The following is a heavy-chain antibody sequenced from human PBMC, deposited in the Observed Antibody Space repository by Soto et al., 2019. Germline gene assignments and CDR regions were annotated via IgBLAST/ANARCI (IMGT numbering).Heavy chain of an antibody. V-gene: IGHV2-5*01. CDR3: AHTKFWVAARRWFDP. CDR2: IYWNDDK. Sequence: QITLKESGPTLVKPTQTLTLTCTFSGFSLSTSGVGVGWIRQPPGKALEWLALIYWNDDKRYSPSLKSRLTITKDTSKNQVVLTMTNMDPVDTATYYCAHTKFWVAARRWFDPWGQGTLVTVSS. D-gene: IGHD6-6*01. J-gene: IGHJ5*02. CDR1: GFSLSTSGVG.